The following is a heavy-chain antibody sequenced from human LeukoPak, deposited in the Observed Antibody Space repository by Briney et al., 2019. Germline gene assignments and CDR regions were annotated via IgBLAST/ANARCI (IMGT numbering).Heavy chain of an antibody. CDR3: ARLKEEVGATLYYYYYMDV. D-gene: IGHD1-26*01. CDR1: GFTIRSYA. J-gene: IGHJ6*03. Sequence: SGGSLRLSCAVSGFTIRSYAMNWVRQAPGKDLEWVSTISASTDSTYYTDSVKGRFTISRDNFRNMLHLEMNSLRAEDTAVYFCARLKEEVGATLYYYYYMDVWGKGTTVTVSS. CDR2: ISASTDST. V-gene: IGHV3-23*01.